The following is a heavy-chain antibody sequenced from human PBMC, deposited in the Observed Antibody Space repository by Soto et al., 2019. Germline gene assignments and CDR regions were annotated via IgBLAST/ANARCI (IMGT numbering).Heavy chain of an antibody. CDR1: GFTFSSYA. Sequence: QLGGSLRLSCAASGFTFSSYAMSWVRQAPGKGLEWVSAISGSGGSTYYADSVKGRFTISRDNSKNTLYLQMNSLRAEDTAVYYCAKEPTTVDTPMVDIVWFGEPETNHFDYWGQGTLVTVSS. CDR3: AKEPTTVDTPMVDIVWFGEPETNHFDY. D-gene: IGHD5-18*01. J-gene: IGHJ4*02. V-gene: IGHV3-23*01. CDR2: ISGSGGST.